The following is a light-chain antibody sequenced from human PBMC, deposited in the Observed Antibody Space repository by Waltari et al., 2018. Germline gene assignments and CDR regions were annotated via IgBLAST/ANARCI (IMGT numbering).Light chain of an antibody. V-gene: IGKV3-20*01. J-gene: IGKJ2*01. Sequence: EIVLTQSPGTLSLSPGERATLSWRASQSVSSSYLAWDQQKPRQAPQLLIYGASSRATSIPDRFSGSGSGTDFTLTISRLEPEDFAVYYCQQYGSSPGYTFGQGTKLEIK. CDR1: QSVSSSY. CDR2: GAS. CDR3: QQYGSSPGYT.